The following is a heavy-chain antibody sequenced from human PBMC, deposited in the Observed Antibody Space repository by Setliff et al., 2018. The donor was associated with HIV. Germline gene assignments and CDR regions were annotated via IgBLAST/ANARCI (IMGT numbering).Heavy chain of an antibody. CDR2: VAPNSGRT. CDR3: ARQLSNSFDY. Sequence: GASVKVSCKASGYTFISYSISWVRQGPGQGLEWMGWVAPNSGRTNYAQDFQDRVTMTTDTSSNTAYMELKSLRSDDTAVYYCARQLSNSFDYWGRGALVTVSS. V-gene: IGHV1-18*01. D-gene: IGHD1-1*01. CDR1: GYTFISYS. J-gene: IGHJ4*02.